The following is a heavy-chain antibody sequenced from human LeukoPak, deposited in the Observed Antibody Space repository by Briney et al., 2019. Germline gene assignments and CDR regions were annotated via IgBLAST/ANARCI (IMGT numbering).Heavy chain of an antibody. V-gene: IGHV4-4*02. Sequence: SETLSLTCAVSGGSISSTNWRSWVRQPPGKGLEWIGEIFHSGITNYSPSLKSRVTISVDTSKNQFSLQLSSVTAADTAVYYCARDAPTASHGDYSDWGQGTLVTVSS. D-gene: IGHD4-17*01. CDR2: IFHSGIT. CDR1: GGSISSTNW. J-gene: IGHJ4*02. CDR3: ARDAPTASHGDYSD.